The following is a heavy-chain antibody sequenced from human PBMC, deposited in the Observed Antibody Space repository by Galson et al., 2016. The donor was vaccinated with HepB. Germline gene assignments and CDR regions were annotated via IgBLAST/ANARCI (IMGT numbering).Heavy chain of an antibody. D-gene: IGHD5-18*01. CDR3: ATLRETAMSKCPEH. V-gene: IGHV1-24*01. CDR2: FDPQEGET. CDR1: GNRFTELS. Sequence: SVKVSCKVSGNRFTELSMHWVRQAPGKGLEWMGGFDPQEGETLYTQKFQGRVSMTEDTSTDTAYMELTRLRSEDTAVYYCATLRETAMSKCPEHWGQGTLVIVSS. J-gene: IGHJ1*01.